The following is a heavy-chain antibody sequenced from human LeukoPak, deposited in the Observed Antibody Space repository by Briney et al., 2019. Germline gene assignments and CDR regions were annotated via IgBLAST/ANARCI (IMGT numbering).Heavy chain of an antibody. CDR2: INPSGGST. Sequence: GASVKVSCKASGYTFTSYYMHWVRQAPGQGLEWMGIINPSGGSTSYAQKFQGRVTMTRDMSTSTVYMELSSLRSEDTAVYYCARGADYYDSSGYYESSATGALDIWGQGTMVTVSS. J-gene: IGHJ3*02. V-gene: IGHV1-46*01. CDR1: GYTFTSYY. D-gene: IGHD3-22*01. CDR3: ARGADYYDSSGYYESSATGALDI.